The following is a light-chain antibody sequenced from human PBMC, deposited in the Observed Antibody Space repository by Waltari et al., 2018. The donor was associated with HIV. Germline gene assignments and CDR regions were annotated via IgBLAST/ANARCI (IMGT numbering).Light chain of an antibody. CDR1: QAIANY. J-gene: IGKJ2*01. CDR2: AAS. Sequence: DIQMTQSPSSLSASVGDRVIITCRASQAIANYLNWYQQKPGKAPKVLIYAASSLESGFPSRFSGSGFGTDFTLTITALQPEDFGTYYCQQSYSTPPYTFGPGTKLEI. V-gene: IGKV1-39*01. CDR3: QQSYSTPPYT.